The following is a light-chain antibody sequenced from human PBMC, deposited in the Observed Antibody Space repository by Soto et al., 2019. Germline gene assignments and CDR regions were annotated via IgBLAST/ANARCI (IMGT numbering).Light chain of an antibody. CDR1: QSVSSY. Sequence: EIVLTQSPVILSLSPGERATLSCRASQSVSSYLAWYQQKPGQAPRLLIYDASNRATGIPARFSGSGSGTDFTLTISSLEPEDFAVYYCQQRSNWLFTFGPGTKVDIK. CDR2: DAS. V-gene: IGKV3-11*01. CDR3: QQRSNWLFT. J-gene: IGKJ3*01.